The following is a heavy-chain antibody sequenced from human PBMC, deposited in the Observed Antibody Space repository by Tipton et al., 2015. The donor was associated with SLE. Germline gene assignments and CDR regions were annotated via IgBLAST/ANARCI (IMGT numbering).Heavy chain of an antibody. J-gene: IGHJ4*02. Sequence: TLSLTCSVSGVSITTGGFYWDWIRQHPGMGLEWVGYIYYDGSAFYNPSLKGRVSISLDTSKNQFSLKLSSVTAADTAVYYCARCPSYSSSWLDYWGQGTLVTVSS. V-gene: IGHV4-31*03. D-gene: IGHD6-13*01. CDR3: ARCPSYSSSWLDY. CDR1: GVSITTGGFY. CDR2: IYYDGSA.